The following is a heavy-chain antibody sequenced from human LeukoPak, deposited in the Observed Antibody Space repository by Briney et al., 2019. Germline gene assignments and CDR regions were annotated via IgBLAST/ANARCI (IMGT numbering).Heavy chain of an antibody. J-gene: IGHJ4*02. D-gene: IGHD2-2*01. Sequence: PGGSLRLSCAASGFTFSDYSMNWVRQAPGKGLEWVSAISGSGGSTYYADSVKGRFTISRDNSKNTLYLQMNSLRAEDTAVYYCAKAKVVPAAIVDYWGQGTLVTVSS. V-gene: IGHV3-23*01. CDR1: GFTFSDYS. CDR3: AKAKVVPAAIVDY. CDR2: ISGSGGST.